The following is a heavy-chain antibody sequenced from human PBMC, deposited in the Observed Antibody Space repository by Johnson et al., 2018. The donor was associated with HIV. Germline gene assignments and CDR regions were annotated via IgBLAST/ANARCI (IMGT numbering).Heavy chain of an antibody. Sequence: QVQVVESGGGVVQPGRSLRLSCAASGFTFGSYGIHWVRQAPGKGLEWVAVISYAGSNQYYADSVTGRFTIFRDNSKNTLYLQMSSLRTEDTAVYYCAKVHIPARWSAAFDIWGRGTLVTVSS. V-gene: IGHV3-30*18. CDR3: AKVHIPARWSAAFDI. CDR2: ISYAGSNQ. D-gene: IGHD6-6*01. J-gene: IGHJ3*02. CDR1: GFTFGSYG.